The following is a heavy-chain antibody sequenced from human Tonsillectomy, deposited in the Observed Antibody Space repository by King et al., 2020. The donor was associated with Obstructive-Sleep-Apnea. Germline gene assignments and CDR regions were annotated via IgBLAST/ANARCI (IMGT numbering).Heavy chain of an antibody. J-gene: IGHJ4*02. CDR3: ARGPSLGEENDY. D-gene: IGHD2-21*01. V-gene: IGHV4-39*07. CDR2: IYYSGSA. CDR1: GGSISTSYY. Sequence: QLQESGPGLVKPSETLFLTCTVSGGSISTSYYWSWGRQPPGKGLEGIGRIYYSGSAYYDPSVKSRLTILVETSKNQFSLKLSSVTAADTAVYYCARGPSLGEENDYWGQGTLVTVSS.